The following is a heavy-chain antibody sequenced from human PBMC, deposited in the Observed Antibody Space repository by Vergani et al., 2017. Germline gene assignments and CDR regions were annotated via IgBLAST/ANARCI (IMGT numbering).Heavy chain of an antibody. CDR1: GGSISSGGYY. J-gene: IGHJ4*02. V-gene: IGHV4-31*03. CDR3: ARELRLNDFWSGYSFVAFDY. Sequence: QVQLQESGPGLVKPSQTLSLTCTVSGGSISSGGYYWSWIRQHPGKGLEWIGYIYYSGSTYYNPSLKSRVTISVDTSKNQFSLKLSSVTAADTAVYYCARELRLNDFWSGYSFVAFDYWGQGTLVTVSS. CDR2: IYYSGST. D-gene: IGHD3-3*01.